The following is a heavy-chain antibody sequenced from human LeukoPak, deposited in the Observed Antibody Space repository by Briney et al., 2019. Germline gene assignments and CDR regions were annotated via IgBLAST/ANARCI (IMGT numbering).Heavy chain of an antibody. D-gene: IGHD2-2*01. CDR3: AMLSTGYYYGMDV. CDR2: IIPILGIA. J-gene: IGHJ6*02. V-gene: IGHV1-69*02. CDR1: GGTFSSYT. Sequence: GASVKVSCKASGGTFSSYTISWVRQAPGQGLEGMGRIIPILGIANYAQKFQGRVTITADKSTSTAYMELSSLRSEDTAVYYCAMLSTGYYYGMDVWGQGTTVTVSS.